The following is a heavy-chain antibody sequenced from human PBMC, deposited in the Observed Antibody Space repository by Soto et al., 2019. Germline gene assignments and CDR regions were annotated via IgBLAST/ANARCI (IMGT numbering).Heavy chain of an antibody. V-gene: IGHV3-11*01. J-gene: IGHJ4*02. D-gene: IGHD3-22*01. CDR2: ISTGAGTI. CDR1: GFTFSDYY. Sequence: QVQLVESGGGLVKPGGSLRLSCAASGFTFSDYYMSWIRQAPGKGLEWVSYISTGAGTIYYADSVKGRFTISRDNAKNSLYLQKKHLGAEDTGGYYRARGVGVGGPPGYWGPGTLVTVSS. CDR3: ARGVGVGGPPGY.